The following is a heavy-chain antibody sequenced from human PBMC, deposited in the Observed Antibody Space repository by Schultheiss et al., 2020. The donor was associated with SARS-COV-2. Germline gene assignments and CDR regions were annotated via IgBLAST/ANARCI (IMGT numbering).Heavy chain of an antibody. J-gene: IGHJ4*02. D-gene: IGHD5-24*01. CDR3: ARGRNDGYTNLGGFDY. V-gene: IGHV4-39*01. CDR2: IYYSGST. CDR1: GGSISSSSYY. Sequence: SETLSLTCTVSGGSISSSSYYWGWIRQPPGKGLEWIGSIYYSGSTYYNPSLKSRVTISVDTSKNQFSLKLSSVTAADTAVYYCARGRNDGYTNLGGFDYWGQGILVTVSS.